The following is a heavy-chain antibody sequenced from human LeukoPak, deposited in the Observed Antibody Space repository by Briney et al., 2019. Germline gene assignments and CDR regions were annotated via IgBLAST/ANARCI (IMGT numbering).Heavy chain of an antibody. V-gene: IGHV3-7*01. J-gene: IGHJ4*02. D-gene: IGHD6-13*01. CDR2: IKEDGSEK. CDR1: GFTFSSYW. CDR3: ARGIGSSWCFDY. Sequence: GGSLRLSCAASGFTFSSYWMNWVRQAPGEGLEWVANIKEDGSEKYYVDSVKGRFTISRDNAKNSLYLQMNSLRAEDTAVYYCARGIGSSWCFDYWGQGTLVTVSS.